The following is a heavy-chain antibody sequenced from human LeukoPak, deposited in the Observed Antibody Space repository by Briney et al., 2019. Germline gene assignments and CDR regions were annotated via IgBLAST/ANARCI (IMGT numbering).Heavy chain of an antibody. D-gene: IGHD3-3*01. CDR1: RGSISSYY. Sequence: PSETLSLTCTVSRGSISSYYWSWIRQPPGQGLEWIGYIYYSGSTDYNPSLKSRVNISVDTSKNQFSLKLSSVTAADTAVYYCARAAEFLEWLFFDPWGQGTLVTVSS. CDR2: IYYSGST. V-gene: IGHV4-59*01. J-gene: IGHJ5*02. CDR3: ARAAEFLEWLFFDP.